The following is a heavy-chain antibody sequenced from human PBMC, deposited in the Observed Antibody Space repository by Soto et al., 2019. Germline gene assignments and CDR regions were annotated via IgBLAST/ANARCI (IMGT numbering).Heavy chain of an antibody. CDR1: GYPVTAYY. CDR2: INPATGAA. CDR3: GRGGGVVVAGSAAFDM. Sequence: QLHLVQSGAVVKKTGASVTVSCSASGYPVTAYYMHWVRQVPGRGLEWMGGINPATGAAKYTQTFQRRVTMTRDTSTSTVFMELRGLTSEDTSVFYCGRGGGVVVAGSAAFDMWGQGTLVTVSS. D-gene: IGHD2-15*01. J-gene: IGHJ3*02. V-gene: IGHV1-2*02.